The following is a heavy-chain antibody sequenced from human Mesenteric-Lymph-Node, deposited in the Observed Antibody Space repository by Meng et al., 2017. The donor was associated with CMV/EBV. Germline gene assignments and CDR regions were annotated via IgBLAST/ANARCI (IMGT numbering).Heavy chain of an antibody. V-gene: IGHV3-20*04. CDR1: GLKFDDYG. CDR3: ARGMGYDFWSGYYDFDY. D-gene: IGHD3-3*01. CDR2: INWSGGSR. J-gene: IGHJ4*02. Sequence: GESLKISCAASGLKFDDYGMRWVRQVPGKGLEWVSSINWSGGSRDYADSVKGRFTISRDNAKNSLYLQMNSLRAEDTAVYYCARGMGYDFWSGYYDFDYGGQGTLVTVSS.